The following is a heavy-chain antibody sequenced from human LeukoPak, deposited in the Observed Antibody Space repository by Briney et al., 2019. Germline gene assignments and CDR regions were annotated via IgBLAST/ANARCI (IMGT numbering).Heavy chain of an antibody. V-gene: IGHV3-23*01. CDR1: GFTFSSYA. CDR3: AKGPDAFDI. Sequence: GGSLRLSCAASGFTFSSYAMSWVRQAPGKGLEWDSAISGGGGSTYYADSVKGRFTISRDNSKNTLYLQMSSLRAEDTAVYYCAKGPDAFDIWGQGTMVTVSS. J-gene: IGHJ3*02. CDR2: ISGGGGST.